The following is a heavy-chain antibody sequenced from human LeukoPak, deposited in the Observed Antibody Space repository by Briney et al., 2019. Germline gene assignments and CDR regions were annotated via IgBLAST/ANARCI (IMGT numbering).Heavy chain of an antibody. CDR3: ARGGSLLPYDY. CDR2: IYSGGST. CDR1: GFTVSSNY. Sequence: GGPLRLSCAASGFTVSSNYMSWVRQAPGKGLEWVSVIYSGGSTYYADSVKGRFTISRDNSKNTLYLQMNSLRAEDTAVYYCARGGSLLPYDYWGQGTLVTVSS. V-gene: IGHV3-53*01. D-gene: IGHD2-15*01. J-gene: IGHJ4*02.